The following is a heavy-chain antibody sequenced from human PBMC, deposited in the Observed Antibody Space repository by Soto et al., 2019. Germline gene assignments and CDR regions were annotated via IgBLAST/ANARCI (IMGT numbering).Heavy chain of an antibody. J-gene: IGHJ6*02. D-gene: IGHD1-1*01. CDR1: GGSISSYY. CDR2: VYYSGST. V-gene: IGHV4-59*01. CDR3: AREGTTVDSYYYYGMEV. Sequence: QVQLQESGPGLVKPSETLSLTCTVSGGSISSYYWSWIRQPPGKGLEWIGYVYYSGSTNYNPSLKRRLTISVDTSKNQFSLNLSSVTAADTAVYYCAREGTTVDSYYYYGMEVWGQGTTVTVSS.